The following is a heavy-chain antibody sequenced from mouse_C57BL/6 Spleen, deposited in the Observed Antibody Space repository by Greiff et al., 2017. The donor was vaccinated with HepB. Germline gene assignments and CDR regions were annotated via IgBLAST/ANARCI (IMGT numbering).Heavy chain of an antibody. CDR3: TTWTTVVAGAY. J-gene: IGHJ3*01. CDR1: GFNIKDDY. D-gene: IGHD1-1*01. CDR2: IDPENGDT. V-gene: IGHV14-4*01. Sequence: EVKLMESGAELVRPGASVKLSCTASGFNIKDDYMHWVKQRPEQGLEWIGWIDPENGDTEYASKFQGKATITADTSSNTAYLQLSSLTSEDTAVYYCTTWTTVVAGAYWGQGTLVTVSA.